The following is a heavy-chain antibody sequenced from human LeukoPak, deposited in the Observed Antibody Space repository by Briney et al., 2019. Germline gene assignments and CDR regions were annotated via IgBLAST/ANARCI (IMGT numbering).Heavy chain of an antibody. J-gene: IGHJ5*02. Sequence: GESLKISCQASGYTFTNYWIGWVRQMPGKGLEWMGIIYPGDSDTRYSPSFHGQVTISADRSTNTAYLQWRSLRASDTAMYYCARHPPSVGGGFDPWGQGTLVTVSS. CDR1: GYTFTNYW. V-gene: IGHV5-51*01. CDR3: ARHPPSVGGGFDP. D-gene: IGHD3-16*01. CDR2: IYPGDSDT.